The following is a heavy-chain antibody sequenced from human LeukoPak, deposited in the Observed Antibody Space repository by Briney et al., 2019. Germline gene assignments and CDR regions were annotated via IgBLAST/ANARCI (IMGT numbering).Heavy chain of an antibody. CDR1: AFTFRSYA. Sequence: PGGYLRLSCAASAFTFRSYAMSWVRQAPGKGLEWVSDISGSGGSTYYADSVKGRFTISRDNAKNSLYLQMNSLRDTDADVYSCAKDSSGWYLDYWGQGTRVPVSS. CDR3: AKDSSGWYLDY. CDR2: ISGSGGST. V-gene: IGHV3-23*01. J-gene: IGHJ4*02. D-gene: IGHD6-19*01.